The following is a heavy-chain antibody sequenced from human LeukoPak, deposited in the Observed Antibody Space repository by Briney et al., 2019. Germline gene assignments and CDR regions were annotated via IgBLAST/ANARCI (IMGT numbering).Heavy chain of an antibody. Sequence: PGGSLRLSCAASGFTFSDYFMTWIRQAPGKGLEWVSYISSSGSTIYYADSVKGRFTIPRDNAKNSLYLQMNSLRAEDTAVYYCARYYQLLYFDYWGQGTLVTVSS. V-gene: IGHV3-11*04. CDR3: ARYYQLLYFDY. CDR1: GFTFSDYF. D-gene: IGHD2-2*01. J-gene: IGHJ4*02. CDR2: ISSSGSTI.